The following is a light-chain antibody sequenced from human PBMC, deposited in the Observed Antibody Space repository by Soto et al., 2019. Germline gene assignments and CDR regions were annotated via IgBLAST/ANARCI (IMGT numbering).Light chain of an antibody. V-gene: IGKV1-5*01. Sequence: DIHMTQSPSSLSVSVGDRVTITCRTSQNINAWLAWYQQRPGQAPKLLIYDASTVQSGVPSRFSGSGSGTEFTLTISSLQPADFATYYCQQYNAYSRTFGQGTKVDIK. J-gene: IGKJ1*01. CDR3: QQYNAYSRT. CDR2: DAS. CDR1: QNINAW.